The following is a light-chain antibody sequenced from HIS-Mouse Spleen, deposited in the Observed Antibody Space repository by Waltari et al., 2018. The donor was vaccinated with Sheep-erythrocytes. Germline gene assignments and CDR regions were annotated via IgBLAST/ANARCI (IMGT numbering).Light chain of an antibody. CDR1: SSDVGRYNL. Sequence: QSALTQPASVSGSPGQSITISCTGTSSDVGRYNLVSWYQQPPGKAPKLMIYEGSKGPSGVSNRFFGSQSGSTASLTFAGLQAEDEADYYCCAYAGSYSQVFATGTKVTVL. CDR3: CAYAGSYSQV. V-gene: IGLV2-23*01. CDR2: EGS. J-gene: IGLJ1*01.